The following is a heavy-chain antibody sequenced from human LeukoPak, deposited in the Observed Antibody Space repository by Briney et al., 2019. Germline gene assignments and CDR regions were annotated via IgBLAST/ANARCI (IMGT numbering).Heavy chain of an antibody. V-gene: IGHV3-53*01. J-gene: IGHJ4*02. Sequence: PGGSLRLSCAASGFTVSSNYMSWVRQAPGKGLEWVSVIYSGGSTYYADSVKGRFTISRDNSKNTLYLQMNSLRAEDTAVYYCAREVAAGTSDYWGQGTLVTVSS. CDR3: AREVAAGTSDY. CDR1: GFTVSSNY. D-gene: IGHD6-13*01. CDR2: IYSGGST.